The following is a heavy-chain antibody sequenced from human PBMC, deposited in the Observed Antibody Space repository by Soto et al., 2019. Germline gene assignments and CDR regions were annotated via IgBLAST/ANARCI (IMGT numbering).Heavy chain of an antibody. Sequence: GGSLRLSCATSGFTFSNYWIHWVRQAPGEGLVWVSRINPDATTINYADSVKGRFTVSRDNAKNTLYLQMNSLRAEDTAVYYCATAGSYRFDHWGQGAMVTVSS. CDR1: GFTFSNYW. CDR3: ATAGSYRFDH. J-gene: IGHJ4*02. CDR2: INPDATTI. D-gene: IGHD3-10*01. V-gene: IGHV3-74*01.